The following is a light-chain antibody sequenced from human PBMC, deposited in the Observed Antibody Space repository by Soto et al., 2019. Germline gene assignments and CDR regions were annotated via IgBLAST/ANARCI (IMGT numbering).Light chain of an antibody. V-gene: IGKV3-20*01. CDR3: QQYGSSPRT. CDR1: QIVSSSY. J-gene: IGKJ1*01. Sequence: EIVLTQSPCTLSLSPGERSTLSCMSSQIVSSSYLAWYQQKPGQAPRLLIYAASNRATGIPDRFSGSGSGTDFTLTISRLEPEDFAVYYCQQYGSSPRTFGQGTKVDIK. CDR2: AAS.